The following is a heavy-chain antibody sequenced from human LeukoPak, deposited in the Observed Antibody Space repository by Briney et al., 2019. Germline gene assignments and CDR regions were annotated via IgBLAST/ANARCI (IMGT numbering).Heavy chain of an antibody. V-gene: IGHV3-73*01. CDR2: SRSKTNNYAT. CDR3: TSGLVAGTQY. CDR1: GFTLSGST. J-gene: IGHJ4*02. D-gene: IGHD6-19*01. Sequence: PGESLKLSCAASGFTLSGSTLHWVRQASGKGLEWVGRSRSKTNNYATAYVESVKGRFTISRDDSKNTAYLHMNSLKSEDSAIYYCTSGLVAGTQYWGRGILVTVSS.